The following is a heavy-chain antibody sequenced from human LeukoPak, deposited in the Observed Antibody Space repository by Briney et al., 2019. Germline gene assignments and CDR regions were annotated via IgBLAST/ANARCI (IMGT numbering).Heavy chain of an antibody. D-gene: IGHD5-18*01. CDR3: ARDAVDTANAV. J-gene: IGHJ6*02. CDR1: GFTFTTYW. Sequence: GSLRLSCAASGFTFTTYWMHWVRQAPGKGLVWVSHINSDGSITSYADSVKGRFTISRDNAKNTLYLQMNSLRAEDTAVYYCARDAVDTANAVWGQGTTVTVSS. CDR2: INSDGSIT. V-gene: IGHV3-74*01.